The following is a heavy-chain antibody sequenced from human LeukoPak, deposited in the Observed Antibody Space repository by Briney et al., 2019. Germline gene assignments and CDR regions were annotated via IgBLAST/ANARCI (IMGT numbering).Heavy chain of an antibody. V-gene: IGHV1-46*01. Sequence: GASVKVSCKASGYTFTSYYMHWVRQAPGQGLEWMGIINPSGGSTNYAQKFQGRVTMTRDMSTSTVYMELSSLRSEDTAMYYCATDDILTGYYKFDYWGQGTLVTVSS. D-gene: IGHD3-9*01. CDR3: ATDDILTGYYKFDY. J-gene: IGHJ4*02. CDR1: GYTFTSYY. CDR2: INPSGGST.